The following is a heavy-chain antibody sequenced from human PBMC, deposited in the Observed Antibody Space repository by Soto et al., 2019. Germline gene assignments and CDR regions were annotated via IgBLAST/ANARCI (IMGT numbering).Heavy chain of an antibody. Sequence: EVQLLESGGGLVQPGGSLRLSCAASGFTFSNYAVTWVRQAPGKGLEWVSTISGSGGSTYYADSVKGRFTISRDKSKNTLYLQMNSLRAEDTAVYYCAKDQGSSWYEIDSWGQGTLVTVSS. D-gene: IGHD6-13*01. CDR1: GFTFSNYA. CDR3: AKDQGSSWYEIDS. J-gene: IGHJ4*02. V-gene: IGHV3-23*01. CDR2: ISGSGGST.